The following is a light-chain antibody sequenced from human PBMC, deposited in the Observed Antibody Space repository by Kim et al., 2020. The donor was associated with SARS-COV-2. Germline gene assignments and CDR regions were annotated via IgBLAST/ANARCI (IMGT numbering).Light chain of an antibody. CDR3: QAWDSDTEV. J-gene: IGLJ3*02. CDR2: EDT. Sequence: SYELTQPPSVSVPPGQTASITCSGDKFGDKYVSWYQQKPGQSPVLVIYEDTKRPSGIPERFSGSNSGNTATLTISGTQTTDEADYYCQAWDSDTEVFGGGTQLTVL. V-gene: IGLV3-1*01. CDR1: KFGDKY.